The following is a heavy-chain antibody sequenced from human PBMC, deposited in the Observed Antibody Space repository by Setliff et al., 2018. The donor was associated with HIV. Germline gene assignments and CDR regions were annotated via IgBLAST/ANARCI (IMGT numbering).Heavy chain of an antibody. CDR1: VYTFTSYA. Sequence: GASVKVSCKASVYTFTSYAMHWVRQAPGQGLAWMGWINTNTGNPPYAQGFTGRFVCSLDTSVSTAYLQISSLKAEDTAAYYCARGLGVRHGPHCYMDVWGKGTTVTVSS. CDR3: ARGLGVRHGPHCYMDV. D-gene: IGHD3-16*01. J-gene: IGHJ6*03. V-gene: IGHV7-4-1*02. CDR2: INTNTGNP.